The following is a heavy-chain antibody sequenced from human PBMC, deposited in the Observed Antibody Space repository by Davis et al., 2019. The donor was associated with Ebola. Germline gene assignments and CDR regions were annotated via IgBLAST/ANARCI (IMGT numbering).Heavy chain of an antibody. CDR1: GFTFDDYA. J-gene: IGHJ3*02. Sequence: SLKISCAASGFTFDDYAMHWVRQAPGKGLAWVSGISWNSGSIGYADSVKGRFTISRDNSKNTLYLQMNSLRAEDTAVYYCVKDLGYCSSTSCYTTGAFDIWGQGTMVTVSS. V-gene: IGHV3-9*01. D-gene: IGHD2-2*02. CDR3: VKDLGYCSSTSCYTTGAFDI. CDR2: ISWNSGSI.